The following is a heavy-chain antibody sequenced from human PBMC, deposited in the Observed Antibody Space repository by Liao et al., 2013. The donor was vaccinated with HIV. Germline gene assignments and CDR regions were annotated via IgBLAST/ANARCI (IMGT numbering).Heavy chain of an antibody. Sequence: QLQLQESGPGLVKPSETLSLTCTVSGGSISSSTYYWGWIRQPPGKGLEWIGNIYYSGSTYYNPSLTGRVNLSLDPSKSQFSLKLTSVTDADTAVYFCARVGGSGRTFFDSWGQGTLVIVSS. D-gene: IGHD1-26*01. J-gene: IGHJ5*01. V-gene: IGHV4-39*07. CDR2: IYYSGST. CDR1: GGSISSSTYY. CDR3: ARVGGSGRTFFDS.